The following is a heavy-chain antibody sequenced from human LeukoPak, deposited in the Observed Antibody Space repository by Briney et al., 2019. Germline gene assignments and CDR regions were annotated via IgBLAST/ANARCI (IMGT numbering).Heavy chain of an antibody. Sequence: GGSLRLSCAASGFTFSAYAMSWVRQAPGKGLEWVAGISVSGGTTDFADSVKGRFTISRDNSKNTLYLQMNSLRAEDTAVYYCAKVMGSSSSSDYWGQGTLVTVSS. J-gene: IGHJ4*02. CDR3: AKVMGSSSSSDY. CDR1: GFTFSAYA. CDR2: ISVSGGTT. D-gene: IGHD6-13*01. V-gene: IGHV3-23*01.